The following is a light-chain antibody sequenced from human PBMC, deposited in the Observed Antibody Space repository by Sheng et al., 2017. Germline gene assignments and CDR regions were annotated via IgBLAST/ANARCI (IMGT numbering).Light chain of an antibody. V-gene: IGLV2-14*02. CDR3: SSYTSSSTYV. CDR2: EDS. J-gene: IGLJ1*01. CDR1: SSDVGSYNL. Sequence: QSALTQPASVSGSPGQSITISCTGTSSDVGSYNLVSWYQQHPGKAPKLMIYEDSKRPSGVSNRFSGSKSGNTASLTISGLQAEDEADYYCSSYTSSSTYVFGTGTKVTVL.